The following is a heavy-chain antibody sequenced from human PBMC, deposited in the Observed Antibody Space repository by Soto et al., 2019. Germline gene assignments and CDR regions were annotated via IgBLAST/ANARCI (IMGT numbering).Heavy chain of an antibody. CDR3: ARAGLTTLELATTY. J-gene: IGHJ4*02. CDR1: RYTFTYYY. CDR2: IHPNSGVT. D-gene: IGHD5-12*01. Sequence: ASVKVSCKASRYTFTYYYMHWVRQSPGKGLEWMGWIHPNSGVTKFPQKFQGRVIMTRDTSISTVYMELSRLTSDDTAVYYCARAGLTTLELATTYWGQGTLVTVSS. V-gene: IGHV1-2*02.